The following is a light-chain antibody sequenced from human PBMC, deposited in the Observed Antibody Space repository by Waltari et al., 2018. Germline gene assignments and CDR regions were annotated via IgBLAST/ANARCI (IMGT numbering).Light chain of an antibody. J-gene: IGLJ3*02. CDR2: LNSDGSH. CDR1: RGPSNNP. Sequence: QLVLTQSPSASPSRGAPANPTCPLSRGPSNNPIAWHQQQPEKGPRYLMKLNSDGSHGKGDGVPDRFSGSSSGTERHLTISRLQSEDEAVYYCQTWGTGIRLFGGGTKLTVL. CDR3: QTWGTGIRL. V-gene: IGLV4-69*01.